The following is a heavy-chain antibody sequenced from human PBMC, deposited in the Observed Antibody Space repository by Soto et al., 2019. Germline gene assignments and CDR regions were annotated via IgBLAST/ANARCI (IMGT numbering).Heavy chain of an antibody. CDR2: IYYSGST. CDR3: ARGVVVVAATSSIRDYYYMDV. D-gene: IGHD2-15*01. J-gene: IGHJ6*03. Sequence: SETLSLTCTVSGGSISSYYWSWIRQPPGKGLEWIGYIYYSGSTNYNPSLKSRVTISVDTSKNQFSLKLSSVTAADTAVYYCARGVVVVAATSSIRDYYYMDVWGKGTTVTV. CDR1: GGSISSYY. V-gene: IGHV4-59*01.